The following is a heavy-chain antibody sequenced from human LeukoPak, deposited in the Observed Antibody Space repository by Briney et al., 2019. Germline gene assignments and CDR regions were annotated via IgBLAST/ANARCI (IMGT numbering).Heavy chain of an antibody. CDR1: GFIFSTYG. D-gene: IGHD3-16*01. J-gene: IGHJ4*02. CDR2: IRHDGSIK. CDR3: AKDSLADIDY. Sequence: GGSLRLSCAASGFIFSTYGMYWVRQAPGKGLEWVAFIRHDGSIKNYADSVKGRSTISRDNSKNTLYLQMNSLRAEDTAVYYCAKDSLADIDYWGQGTLVTVSP. V-gene: IGHV3-30*02.